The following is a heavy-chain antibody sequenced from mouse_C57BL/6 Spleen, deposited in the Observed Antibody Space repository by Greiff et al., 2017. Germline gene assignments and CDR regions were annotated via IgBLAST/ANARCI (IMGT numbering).Heavy chain of an antibody. D-gene: IGHD2-3*01. J-gene: IGHJ4*01. CDR1: GYTFTSYG. Sequence: SGAELARPGASVKLSCKASGYTFTSYGISWVKQRTGQGLEWIGEIYPRSGNTYYNEKFKGKATLTADKSSSTAYMELRSLTSEDSAVYFCAKGWLPPYAMDYWGQGTSVTVSS. CDR3: AKGWLPPYAMDY. CDR2: IYPRSGNT. V-gene: IGHV1-81*01.